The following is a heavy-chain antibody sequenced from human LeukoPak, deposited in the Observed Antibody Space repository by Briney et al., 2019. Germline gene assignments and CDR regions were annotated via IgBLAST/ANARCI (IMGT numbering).Heavy chain of an antibody. CDR1: RFTFSSFG. CDR3: AREYCDSTSCYGYYGMDV. D-gene: IGHD2-2*01. V-gene: IGHV3-33*01. J-gene: IGHJ6*02. Sequence: GGSLRLSCAASRFTFSSFGMHWVRQAPGKGLEWVAVIWYDGSNKYYADSVKGRFTISRDNSKNTVFLQMNSLRAEDTAVYYCAREYCDSTSCYGYYGMDVWGQGTTVTVSS. CDR2: IWYDGSNK.